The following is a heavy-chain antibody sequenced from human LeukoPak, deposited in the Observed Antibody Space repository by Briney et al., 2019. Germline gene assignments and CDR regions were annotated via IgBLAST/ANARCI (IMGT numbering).Heavy chain of an antibody. CDR3: ARGDGTYYYDSSGYSFDY. CDR2: IYYSGST. J-gene: IGHJ4*02. CDR1: GGSISSGDYY. Sequence: PSETLPLTCTVSGGSISSGDYYWSWIRQPPGKGLEWIGYIYYSGSTNYNPSLKSRVTISVDTSKNQFSLKLSSVTAADTAVYYCARGDGTYYYDSSGYSFDYWGQGTLVTVSS. V-gene: IGHV4-61*08. D-gene: IGHD3-22*01.